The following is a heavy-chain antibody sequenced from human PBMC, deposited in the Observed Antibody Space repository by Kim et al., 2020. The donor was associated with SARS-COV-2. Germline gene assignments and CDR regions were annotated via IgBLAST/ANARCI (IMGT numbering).Heavy chain of an antibody. CDR2: INGDVGNT. J-gene: IGHJ4*02. CDR1: GYIFRSFG. D-gene: IGHD2-21*01. Sequence: ASVKVSCKTSGYIFRSFGISWVRQAPGQGLEWMGWINGDVGNTFYAQDVQDRVTLTTDTSTNTAYMELRSLRSDDTAMYYCVRDWAYSADYWGQGTLVTV. CDR3: VRDWAYSADY. V-gene: IGHV1-18*01.